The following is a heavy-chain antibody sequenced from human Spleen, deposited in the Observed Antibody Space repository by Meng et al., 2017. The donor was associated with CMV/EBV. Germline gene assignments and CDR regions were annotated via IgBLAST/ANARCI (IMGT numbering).Heavy chain of an antibody. Sequence: SGPTLVKPTQTLTLTCTFSGLSLSTSGMCVSWVRQPPGKALEWLALIDWDDDKYYSTSLKTRLTISKDTSKNQVVLTMTNMDPVDTATYYCARILSTYYYYGMDVWGQGTTVTVSS. J-gene: IGHJ6*02. CDR2: IDWDDDK. D-gene: IGHD2-2*01. CDR1: GLSLSTSGMC. V-gene: IGHV2-70*20. CDR3: ARILSTYYYYGMDV.